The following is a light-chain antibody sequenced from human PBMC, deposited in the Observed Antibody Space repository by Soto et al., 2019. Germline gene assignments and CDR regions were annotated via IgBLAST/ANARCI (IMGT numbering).Light chain of an antibody. CDR3: SSYTSSSTVV. J-gene: IGLJ2*01. V-gene: IGLV2-14*01. Sequence: QSALTQPASVSGSPGQSITISCTGTSSDFGAYKSVSWYQQHPGEAPKLMIYEVTNRPSGVSNRFSGSKSGNTASLAISGLQAEDEADYYCSSYTSSSTVVFGGGTK. CDR1: SSDFGAYKS. CDR2: EVT.